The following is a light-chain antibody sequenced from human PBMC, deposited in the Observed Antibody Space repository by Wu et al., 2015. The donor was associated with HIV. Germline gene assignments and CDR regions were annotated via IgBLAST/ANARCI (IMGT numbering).Light chain of an antibody. CDR2: SAS. CDR1: QSVSSTY. V-gene: IGKV3-20*01. CDR3: QQYESSIT. J-gene: IGKJ5*01. Sequence: EIVLTQSPGTLSLSPGERATLSCRAGQSVSSTYLAWYQQKPGQAPRLLIYSASSRATGIPDRFSGSGSGTDFTLTITRLEPEDFAVYYCQQYESSITFGQGTRLDIK.